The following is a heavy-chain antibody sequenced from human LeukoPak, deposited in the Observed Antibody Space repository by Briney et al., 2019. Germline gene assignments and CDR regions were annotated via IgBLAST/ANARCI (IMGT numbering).Heavy chain of an antibody. J-gene: IGHJ3*01. CDR1: GFTLTTCG. CDR3: AKDPNGDYVGAFDS. D-gene: IGHD4-17*01. CDR2: ITGRGGT. V-gene: IGHV3-23*01. Sequence: GSSLRLSCAASGFTLTTCGMHWVRQAPGKGLEWISSITGRGGTSYTDSVKGRFTVYGDNSKNTLYLQMNSLRVGDTALYYCAKDPNGDYVGAFDSWGQGTMVTVSS.